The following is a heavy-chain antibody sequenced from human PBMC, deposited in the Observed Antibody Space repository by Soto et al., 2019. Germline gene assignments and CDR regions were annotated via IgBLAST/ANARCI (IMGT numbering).Heavy chain of an antibody. CDR3: AKEGLTSVTEGFDY. Sequence: PGGSLRLSCAAXGFTFSTYAMSWVRQAPGKGLEWVSAISNSGGTTYYADSVKGRFTISRDNSKNTVYLQMNSLRAEDTALYYCAKEGLTSVTEGFDYWGQGSLVTVSS. V-gene: IGHV3-23*01. J-gene: IGHJ4*02. CDR1: GFTFSTYA. CDR2: ISNSGGTT.